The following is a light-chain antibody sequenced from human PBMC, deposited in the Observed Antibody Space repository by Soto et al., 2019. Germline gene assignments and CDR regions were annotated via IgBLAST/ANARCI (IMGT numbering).Light chain of an antibody. CDR3: QQYGSSPPVT. V-gene: IGKV3-20*01. Sequence: EIVLTQSPGTLSLSPGERATLSCRASQSLSSSYLAWYQQKPGQAPRLLIYGASSRATGIPDRFSGSGSGTDFTLTISRLEPDDFALYYCQQYGSSPPVTFGPGTTVDIK. CDR1: QSLSSSY. CDR2: GAS. J-gene: IGKJ3*01.